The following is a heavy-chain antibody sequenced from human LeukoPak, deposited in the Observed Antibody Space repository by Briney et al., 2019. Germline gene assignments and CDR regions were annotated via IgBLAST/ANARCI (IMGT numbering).Heavy chain of an antibody. CDR1: GFTFSSYA. J-gene: IGHJ6*02. CDR3: ARDLDYYYGMDV. V-gene: IGHV3-7*01. CDR2: IKQDGSEK. Sequence: PGGSLRLSCAASGFTFSSYAMSWVRQAPGKGLEWVANIKQDGSEKYYVDSVKGRFTISRDNAKNSLYLQMNSLRAEDTAVYYCARDLDYYYGMDVWGQGTTVTVSS.